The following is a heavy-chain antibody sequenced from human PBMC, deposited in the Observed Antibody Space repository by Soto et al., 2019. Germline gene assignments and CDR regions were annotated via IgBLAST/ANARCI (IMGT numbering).Heavy chain of an antibody. Sequence: PGGSLRLSCAASGFTFCDYYMSWIRQAPGKGLEWVSYISSSGSTIYYADSVKGRFTISRDNAKNSLYLQMNSLRAEDTAVYYCARSVPYYYISGPFDDWGHGTLVTVSS. CDR2: ISSSGSTI. CDR1: GFTFCDYY. D-gene: IGHD3-22*01. CDR3: ARSVPYYYISGPFDD. J-gene: IGHJ4*01. V-gene: IGHV3-11*01.